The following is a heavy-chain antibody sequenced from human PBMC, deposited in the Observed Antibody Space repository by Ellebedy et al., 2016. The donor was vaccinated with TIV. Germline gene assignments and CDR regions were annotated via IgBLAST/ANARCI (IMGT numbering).Heavy chain of an antibody. J-gene: IGHJ6*02. Sequence: ASVKVSCKASGHTFTTYDINWVRQAAGQGLEWMGWMNPNSGYTAYAQKFQGRVTMTRSTSTSTAYMELSSLRSEDTAVYYCAKGAIWFGAYGMDVWGQGTTVTVSS. CDR2: MNPNSGYT. D-gene: IGHD3-10*01. CDR1: GHTFTTYD. CDR3: AKGAIWFGAYGMDV. V-gene: IGHV1-8*01.